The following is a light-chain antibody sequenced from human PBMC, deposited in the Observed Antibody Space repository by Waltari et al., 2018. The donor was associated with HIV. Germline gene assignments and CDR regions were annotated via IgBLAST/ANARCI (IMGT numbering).Light chain of an antibody. CDR3: QQYNSYTWT. CDR2: KAS. Sequence: RKQSHASLSASVGDRVTITCRASQSSNSWLAWYQQKPGKAPKLLIYKASSLESGVPSRFSGRGSGTEFTLTISSLQPDDFATYYCQQYNSYTWTFGQGTKVEI. J-gene: IGKJ1*01. CDR1: QSSNSW. V-gene: IGKV1-5*03.